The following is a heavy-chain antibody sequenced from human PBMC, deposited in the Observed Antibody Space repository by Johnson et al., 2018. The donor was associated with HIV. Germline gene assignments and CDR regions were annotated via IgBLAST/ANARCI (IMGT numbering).Heavy chain of an antibody. CDR3: ARGRGALDI. J-gene: IGHJ3*02. CDR1: GFTFSSYA. CDR2: ISYDGSEK. V-gene: IGHV3-30*04. Sequence: QVQLVESGGGVVQPGRSLRLSCAASGFTFSSYAMHWVRQAPGKGLEWVAVISYDGSEKYYVDSVKDRLTISRDNGKNSLYLQMNSLRAEDTAVYYCARGRGALDIWGQGTVVTISS. D-gene: IGHD3-16*01.